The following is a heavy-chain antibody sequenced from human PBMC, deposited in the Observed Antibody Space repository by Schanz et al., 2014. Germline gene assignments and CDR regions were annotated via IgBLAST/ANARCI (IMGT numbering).Heavy chain of an antibody. CDR1: GFTFSSYG. V-gene: IGHV3-21*04. J-gene: IGHJ3*02. CDR2: INTGSNYI. Sequence: VQLVESGGGVVQPGRSLRLSCAASGFTFSSYGMHWVRQAPGKGLEWISFINTGSNYINYADSVKGRFTISRDNTKNSLFLQLNSLRAEDTAVYYCARDGYSVVVISPTESFDIWGQGTMVTVSP. D-gene: IGHD2-21*01. CDR3: ARDGYSVVVISPTESFDI.